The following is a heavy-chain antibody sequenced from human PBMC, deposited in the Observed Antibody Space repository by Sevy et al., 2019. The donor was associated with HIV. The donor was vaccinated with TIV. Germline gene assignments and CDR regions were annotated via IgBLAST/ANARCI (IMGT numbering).Heavy chain of an antibody. Sequence: GGSLRLSCAASGFTFDDYDMHWVRQAPGKGLEWVSVISWNSGSIDYADSVKGRFTISRDNAKNSLYLQMKSLRADDTALYYCARDRDDGYCTNGVCFNFDNWGQGTLVTVSS. CDR2: ISWNSGSI. CDR1: GFTFDDYD. CDR3: ARDRDDGYCTNGVCFNFDN. D-gene: IGHD2-8*01. V-gene: IGHV3-9*01. J-gene: IGHJ4*01.